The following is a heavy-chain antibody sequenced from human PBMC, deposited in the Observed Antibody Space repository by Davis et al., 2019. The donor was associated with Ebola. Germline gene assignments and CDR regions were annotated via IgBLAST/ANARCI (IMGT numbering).Heavy chain of an antibody. Sequence: ASVKVSCKASGYTFTGYYMHWVRQAPGQGLEWMGWINPNSGGTNYTQKFQGRVTMTRDTSINTAYMELSRLRSDDTAVYYCARDTPTQWGEADYWGQGTLVTVSS. CDR2: INPNSGGT. J-gene: IGHJ4*02. CDR3: ARDTPTQWGEADY. CDR1: GYTFTGYY. D-gene: IGHD1-26*01. V-gene: IGHV1-2*02.